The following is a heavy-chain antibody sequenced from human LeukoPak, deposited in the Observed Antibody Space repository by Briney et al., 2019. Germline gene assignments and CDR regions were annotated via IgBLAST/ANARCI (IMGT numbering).Heavy chain of an antibody. J-gene: IGHJ2*01. CDR1: GASISSTTYY. V-gene: IGHV4-39*07. Sequence: SETLSLTCTVSGASISSTTYYWGWIRQPPRKGLEWIASIYYSGSTYYNPSLKSRVTISVDTSKNQFSLKLASVTAADTAVYYCASCTMIVVVDDWYFDLWGRGTLVTVSS. CDR2: IYYSGST. CDR3: ASCTMIVVVDDWYFDL. D-gene: IGHD3-22*01.